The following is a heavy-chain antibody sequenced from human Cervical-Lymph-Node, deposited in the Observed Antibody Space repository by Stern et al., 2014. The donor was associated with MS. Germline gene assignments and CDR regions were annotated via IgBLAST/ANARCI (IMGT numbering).Heavy chain of an antibody. CDR1: GYNFPIYW. D-gene: IGHD4-17*01. V-gene: IGHV5-51*01. Sequence: EVQLEESGAEVKKPGESLKISCQVSGYNFPIYWIGWVRQTPGKGLEWVGIIYPPDSETRYNPSFQGQVSMSVDKSVSTAYLQWGSLQTSDTALYFCARHTGDYAFDYWGQGTLVIVSS. J-gene: IGHJ4*02. CDR3: ARHTGDYAFDY. CDR2: IYPPDSET.